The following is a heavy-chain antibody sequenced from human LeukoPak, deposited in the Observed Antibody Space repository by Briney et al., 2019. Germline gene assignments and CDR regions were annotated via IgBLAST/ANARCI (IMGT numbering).Heavy chain of an antibody. Sequence: PGGALRLSCAASGFTFSSYRMSWVRQAPGKGLESVANIKQDGSEKYYVDSVKGRFTISRDNAKNSLYLQMNSLRAEDTVVYYCARGNSSSWYGGHYFDYWGQGTLVTASS. J-gene: IGHJ4*02. V-gene: IGHV3-7*01. CDR2: IKQDGSEK. CDR1: GFTFSSYR. CDR3: ARGNSSSWYGGHYFDY. D-gene: IGHD6-13*01.